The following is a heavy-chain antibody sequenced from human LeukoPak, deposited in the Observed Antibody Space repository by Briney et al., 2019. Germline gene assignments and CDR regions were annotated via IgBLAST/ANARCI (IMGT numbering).Heavy chain of an antibody. CDR3: ARGRHYYGSGRYSDY. V-gene: IGHV3-30*04. CDR2: ISYDGSNK. D-gene: IGHD3-10*01. CDR1: GFTFSSYA. Sequence: TGGSLRLSCAASGFTFSSYAMHWVRQAPGKGLEWVAVISYDGSNKYYADSVKGRLTISRDNSKNTLYLQMNSLRAEDAAVYYCARGRHYYGSGRYSDYWGQGTLVTVSS. J-gene: IGHJ4*02.